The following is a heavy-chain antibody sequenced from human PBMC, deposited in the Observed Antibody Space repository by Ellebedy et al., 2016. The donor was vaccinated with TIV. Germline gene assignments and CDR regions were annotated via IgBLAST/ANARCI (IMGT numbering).Heavy chain of an antibody. Sequence: GGSLRLSCAASGFTFSNYWMNWVRQAPGKGLEWVANIKQDGSETYYVDSVKGRFSISRDNAKKSLYLQMNSLRDEDTALYYCARDQWLGRAYYFDYWGQGTLVTVSS. CDR1: GFTFSNYW. CDR3: ARDQWLGRAYYFDY. J-gene: IGHJ4*01. D-gene: IGHD6-19*01. CDR2: IKQDGSET. V-gene: IGHV3-7*01.